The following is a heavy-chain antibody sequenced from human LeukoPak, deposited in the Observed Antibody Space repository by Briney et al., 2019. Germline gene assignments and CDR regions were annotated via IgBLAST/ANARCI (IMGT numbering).Heavy chain of an antibody. Sequence: GGSLRLSCAASGFTFSSYAMNWVRQAPGKGLEWVSGISGSGGSTYYADSVKGRFTTSRDNSRNILYLQMNTLRVEDSAVYFCAKRGALRPAAWGQGTRVTVSS. V-gene: IGHV3-23*01. CDR1: GFTFSSYA. CDR3: AKRGALRPAA. CDR2: ISGSGGST. J-gene: IGHJ5*02. D-gene: IGHD2-15*01.